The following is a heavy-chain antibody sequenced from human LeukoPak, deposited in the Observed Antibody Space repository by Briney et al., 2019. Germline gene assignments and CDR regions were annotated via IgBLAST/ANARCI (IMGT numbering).Heavy chain of an antibody. CDR2: MYTDGDT. Sequence: SETLSLTCDVSGASISGYWWSWIRQPAGKGLEWIGRMYTDGDTNYNPALKSRVTVSVDTSKNQFSLKLSSVTAADTAVYYCARAQGYYYYYMDVWGKGTTVTVSS. J-gene: IGHJ6*03. CDR1: GASISGYW. CDR3: ARAQGYYYYYMDV. V-gene: IGHV4-4*07.